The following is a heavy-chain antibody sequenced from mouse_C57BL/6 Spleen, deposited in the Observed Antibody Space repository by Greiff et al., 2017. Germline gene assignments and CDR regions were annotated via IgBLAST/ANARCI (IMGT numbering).Heavy chain of an antibody. CDR3: ARAYDYDGDYYAMDY. Sequence: QVQLQQSGPGLVAPSQSLSITCTVSGFSLTSYAISWVRQPPGKGLEWLGVIWTGGGTNYNSALKSRLSISKDNSKSQVFLKMNSLQTDDTARYYCARAYDYDGDYYAMDYWGQGTSGTVSS. J-gene: IGHJ4*01. CDR2: IWTGGGT. D-gene: IGHD2-4*01. V-gene: IGHV2-9-1*01. CDR1: GFSLTSYA.